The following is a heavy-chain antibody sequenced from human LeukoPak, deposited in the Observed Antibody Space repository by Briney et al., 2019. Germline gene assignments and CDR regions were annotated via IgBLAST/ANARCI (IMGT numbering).Heavy chain of an antibody. CDR3: ARGYSSSLRDAFDI. V-gene: IGHV3-21*01. J-gene: IGHJ3*02. CDR2: ISSSSSYI. CDR1: GFTFSSYS. Sequence: GGSLRLSCAASGFTFSSYSMNWVRQAPGKGLEWVSSISSSSSYIYYADSVKGRFTISRDNAKNSLYLQMNSLRAEDTAVYYCARGYSSSLRDAFDIWGQGTMVTVSS. D-gene: IGHD6-6*01.